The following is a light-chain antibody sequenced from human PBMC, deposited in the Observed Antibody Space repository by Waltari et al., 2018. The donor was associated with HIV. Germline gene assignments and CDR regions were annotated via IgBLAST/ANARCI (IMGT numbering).Light chain of an antibody. Sequence: EIQMTQSPSSRSASVGDRVTITCRASQGISNSLAWYQQKPGKAPKLLFYGAYRLQSGVSSRFSASVAGTDYTLTINGLQSEDFATYYCQQYFRTPRTFGQGTKVDIE. J-gene: IGKJ1*01. CDR3: QQYFRTPRT. CDR1: QGISNS. CDR2: GAY. V-gene: IGKV1-NL1*01.